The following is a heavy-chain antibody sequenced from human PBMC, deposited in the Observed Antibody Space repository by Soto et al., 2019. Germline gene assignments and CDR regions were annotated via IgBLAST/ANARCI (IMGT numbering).Heavy chain of an antibody. CDR2: INHSGST. D-gene: IGHD3-3*01. V-gene: IGHV4-34*01. J-gene: IGHJ4*02. CDR3: ARCRITIFGVVIDY. CDR1: GGSFSGYY. Sequence: PSETLSLTCAVYGGSFSGYYWSWIRQPPGKGLEWIGEINHSGSTNYNPSLKSRVTISVDTSKNQFSLKLSSVTAADTAVYYCARCRITIFGVVIDYWGQGTLVNVSS.